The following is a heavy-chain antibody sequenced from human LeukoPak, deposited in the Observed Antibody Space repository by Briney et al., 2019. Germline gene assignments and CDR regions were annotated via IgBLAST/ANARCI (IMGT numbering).Heavy chain of an antibody. D-gene: IGHD2-15*01. J-gene: IGHJ4*02. Sequence: PGGSLRLSCAAAGFTFSNHWMSWVRQTPGKGLEWVASIKQDGSDKYYVDSVKGRFTISRDNAKNSLYLQMNNPRAEDTAVYYCARGQWVAYWGQGTLVTVSS. CDR3: ARGQWVAY. CDR1: GFTFSNHW. V-gene: IGHV3-7*01. CDR2: IKQDGSDK.